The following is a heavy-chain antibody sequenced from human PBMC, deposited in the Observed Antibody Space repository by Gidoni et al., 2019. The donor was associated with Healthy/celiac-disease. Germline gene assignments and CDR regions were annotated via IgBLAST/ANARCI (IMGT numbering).Heavy chain of an antibody. Sequence: QLQLQESGPGLVKPSETLSLTCTVSGGSISSSSYYWGWIRQPPGKGLEWIGSIYYSGSTYYNPSLKSRVTISVDTSKNQFSLKLSSVTAADTAVYYCARGEWELPGFDYWGQGTLVTVSS. CDR1: GGSISSSSYY. V-gene: IGHV4-39*07. J-gene: IGHJ4*02. CDR2: IYYSGST. CDR3: ARGEWELPGFDY. D-gene: IGHD1-26*01.